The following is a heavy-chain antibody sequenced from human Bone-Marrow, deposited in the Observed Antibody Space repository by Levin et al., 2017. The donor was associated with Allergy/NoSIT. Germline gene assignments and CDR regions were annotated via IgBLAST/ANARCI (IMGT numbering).Heavy chain of an antibody. D-gene: IGHD5-24*01. CDR3: ARDKAATTTTIPNWFDP. CDR1: GFTFSSYS. CDR2: ISSSSSYI. V-gene: IGHV3-21*01. Sequence: GGSLRLSCAASGFTFSSYSMNWVRQAPGKGLEWVSSISSSSSYIYYADSVKGRFTISRDNAKNSLYLQMNSLRAEDTAVYYCARDKAATTTTIPNWFDPWGQGTLVTVSS. J-gene: IGHJ5*02.